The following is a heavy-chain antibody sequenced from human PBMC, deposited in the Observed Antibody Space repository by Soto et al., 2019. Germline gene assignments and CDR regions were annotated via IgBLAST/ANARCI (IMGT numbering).Heavy chain of an antibody. D-gene: IGHD3-16*01. CDR1: RYPFNSYG. V-gene: IGHV1-18*01. J-gene: IGHJ4*01. CDR2: ISGFNGNT. CDR3: ARIGVSSGPESPDFDS. Sequence: GSVKVSFKACRYPFNSYGMTLVRQAPGQGLEWMGWISGFNGNTNYAADLQGRVTMTTDTSTSTAYMELRGLRSDDTAVDYCARIGVSSGPESPDFDSWGHGTLVTVSS.